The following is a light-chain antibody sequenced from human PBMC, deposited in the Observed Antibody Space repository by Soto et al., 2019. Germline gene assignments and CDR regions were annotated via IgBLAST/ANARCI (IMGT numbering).Light chain of an antibody. CDR2: GAS. V-gene: IGKV3-15*01. CDR1: QSVSSN. J-gene: IGKJ1*01. CDR3: QQYNNRPRT. Sequence: EIVMTQSPATLSVSPGERATLSCRASQSVSSNLAWYQQKPGQAPRLLIYGASTRATGIPARFSGSGSGTEFTLTISSLQSEGFAVYYCQQYNNRPRTFGQGTKVDIK.